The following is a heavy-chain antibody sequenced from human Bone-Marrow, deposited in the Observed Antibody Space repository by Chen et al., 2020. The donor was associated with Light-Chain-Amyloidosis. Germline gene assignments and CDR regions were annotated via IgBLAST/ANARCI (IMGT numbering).Heavy chain of an antibody. D-gene: IGHD6-19*01. J-gene: IGHJ4*02. Sequence: EVQLLESGGGLVQPGGSLRLSCSASGFTFSAYSMVWVRQAPGKGLEWVEAITGSDRATEDAESVRGRFAISRDNSMNTLYLQMNSLTSDDTAVYFCARRARISSGQFDIWGRGTLVTVSS. CDR2: ITGSDRAT. CDR1: GFTFSAYS. V-gene: IGHV3-23*01. CDR3: ARRARISSGQFDI.